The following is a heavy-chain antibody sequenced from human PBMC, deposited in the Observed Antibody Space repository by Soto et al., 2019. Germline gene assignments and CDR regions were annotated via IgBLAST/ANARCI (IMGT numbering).Heavy chain of an antibody. J-gene: IGHJ3*02. CDR3: AKDSPYSASYKEDAFDI. Sequence: GVLRLSCAASGFTFSSYAMSWVRQAPGKGLEWVSAISGSGTSTYHAESVKGRFTISRDNSKNTLFLQMNSLRAEDTAVYYCAKDSPYSASYKEDAFDIWGQGSMVTVSS. D-gene: IGHD1-26*01. V-gene: IGHV3-23*01. CDR1: GFTFSSYA. CDR2: ISGSGTST.